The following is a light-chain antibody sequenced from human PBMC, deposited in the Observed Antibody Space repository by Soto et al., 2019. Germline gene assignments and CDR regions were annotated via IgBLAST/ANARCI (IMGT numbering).Light chain of an antibody. J-gene: IGKJ1*01. Sequence: IQMTQSPSSLSASVGDRVTITCRASQGIRNDLGWYQQKSGRAPKLLIYGASNLQSGVPPRFSGSGSGTDFTLAISSLQPEDSATYYCLQDINYPWTFGQGTKVDI. CDR1: QGIRND. CDR2: GAS. V-gene: IGKV1-6*01. CDR3: LQDINYPWT.